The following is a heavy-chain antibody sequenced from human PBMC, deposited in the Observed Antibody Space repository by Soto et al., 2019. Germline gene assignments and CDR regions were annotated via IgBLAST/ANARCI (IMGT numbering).Heavy chain of an antibody. CDR3: AMDYDFWSGPYGMDV. V-gene: IGHV1-18*01. CDR1: GYTFTSYG. CDR2: ISAYNGNT. J-gene: IGHJ6*02. Sequence: GASVKVSCKASGYTFTSYGISWVRQAPGQGLEWMGWISAYNGNTNYAQKLQGRVTMTTDTSTSTAYMELRSLRSDDTAVYYCAMDYDFWSGPYGMDVWGQGTTVTVSS. D-gene: IGHD3-3*01.